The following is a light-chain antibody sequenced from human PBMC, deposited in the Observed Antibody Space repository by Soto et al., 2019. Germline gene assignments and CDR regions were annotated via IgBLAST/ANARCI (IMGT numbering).Light chain of an antibody. CDR2: AAS. J-gene: IGKJ1*01. CDR3: QQSYSTTWT. V-gene: IGKV1-39*01. CDR1: QSSSSY. Sequence: DIQMTQSPSSLSAPVGDRVTITCRASQSSSSYLKWYQQKPGKAPKLLIYAASSLQSVVPSRFSGSGSETDFTLTVSSLQPEDFATYSWQQSYSTTWTFGQGTKVDIK.